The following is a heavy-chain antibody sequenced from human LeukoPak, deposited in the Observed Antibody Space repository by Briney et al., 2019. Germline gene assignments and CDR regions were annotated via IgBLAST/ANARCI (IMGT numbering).Heavy chain of an antibody. J-gene: IGHJ4*02. CDR2: ISAYNAHT. CDR3: ARGNIAVAGGLDY. V-gene: IGHV1-18*01. Sequence: ASVKVSCKASGGTFSSYATSWVRQAPGQGLEWMGWISAYNAHTRYAQKFQGRVTMTTDTSTSTAYMELRSLRSDDTALYYCARGNIAVAGGLDYWGRGSLVTVSS. D-gene: IGHD6-19*01. CDR1: GGTFSSYA.